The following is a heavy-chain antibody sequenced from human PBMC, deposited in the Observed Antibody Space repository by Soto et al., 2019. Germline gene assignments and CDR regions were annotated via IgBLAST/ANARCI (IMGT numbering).Heavy chain of an antibody. CDR1: GIIFSTYD. J-gene: IGHJ4*02. D-gene: IGHD1-7*01. CDR2: IRYDGSDK. V-gene: IGHV3-30*02. Sequence: XXSLRLYCAASGIIFSTYDMDWVRQAPGKGLEWVAVIRYDGSDKYYADSAKGRFTISRDNSKNTLYVKMNSLRVEDTAVYYCAATGTTAYWGQGTLVTVSS. CDR3: AATGTTAY.